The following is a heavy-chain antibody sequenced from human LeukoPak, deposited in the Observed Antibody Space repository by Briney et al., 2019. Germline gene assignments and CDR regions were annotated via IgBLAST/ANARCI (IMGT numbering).Heavy chain of an antibody. CDR3: ARGTMMVGP. CDR2: FYYSEST. CDR1: GGSISNYY. J-gene: IGHJ5*02. V-gene: IGHV4-59*01. Sequence: PSETLSLTCTVSGGSISNYYWSWIRQPPGKGLEWIGYFYYSESTNYNPSLKSRVTISVDTSKNQFSLKLSSVTAADTAVYYCARGTMMVGPWGQGTLVTVSS. D-gene: IGHD3-22*01.